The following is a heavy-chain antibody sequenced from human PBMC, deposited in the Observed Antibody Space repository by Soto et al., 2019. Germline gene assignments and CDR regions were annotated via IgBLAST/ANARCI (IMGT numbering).Heavy chain of an antibody. CDR2: IYTSGST. J-gene: IGHJ5*02. V-gene: IGHV4-4*07. CDR3: AREREYSSGWYGFDNWFDP. D-gene: IGHD6-19*01. CDR1: GGSISSYY. Sequence: SETLSLTCTVSGGSISSYYWSWIRQPAGKGLEWIGRIYTSGSTNYNPSLKGRVTMSVDTSKNQFSLKLSSVTAADTAVYYCAREREYSSGWYGFDNWFDPWGQGTLVTVSS.